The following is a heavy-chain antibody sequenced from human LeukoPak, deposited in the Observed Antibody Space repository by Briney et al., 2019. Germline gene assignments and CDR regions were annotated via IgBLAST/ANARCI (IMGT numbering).Heavy chain of an antibody. D-gene: IGHD3-22*01. CDR1: GFTFTSYW. J-gene: IGHJ4*02. Sequence: GSLRLACEASGFTFTSYWMAWVRQAPGKGLEWIGEINHSGSTNYNLSLKSRVTISVDTSKNQFSLKLSSVTAADTAVYYCARSRSGYYQYYFDYWGQGTLVTVSS. CDR3: ARSRSGYYQYYFDY. V-gene: IGHV4-34*01. CDR2: INHSGST.